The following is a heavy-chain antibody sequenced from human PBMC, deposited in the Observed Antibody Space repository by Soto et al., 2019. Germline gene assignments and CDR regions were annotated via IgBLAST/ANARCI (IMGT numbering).Heavy chain of an antibody. Sequence: EVQLVESGGGLVQPGGSLRLSCAASGFTFSSYSMNWVRQAPGKGLEWVSYISSSSSTIYYADSVKGRFTISRDNAKNSWYLQMNMLRDEDTAVYYCAREIPSRGAGWFDPWGQGTLVTVSS. D-gene: IGHD3-10*01. J-gene: IGHJ5*02. CDR1: GFTFSSYS. V-gene: IGHV3-48*02. CDR3: AREIPSRGAGWFDP. CDR2: ISSSSSTI.